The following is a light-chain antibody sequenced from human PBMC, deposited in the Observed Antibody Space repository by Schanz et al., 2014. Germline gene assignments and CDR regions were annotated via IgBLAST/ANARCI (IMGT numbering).Light chain of an antibody. CDR1: QSVSSSY. V-gene: IGKV3-20*01. CDR2: GAS. Sequence: EIVLTQSPGTLSLSPGERATLSCRASQSVSSSYLAWYQQRPGQAPRLLIYGASSRATGVPDRFSGSGSGTDFTLTISRLEPEDFALYYCQHHPPVTFGQGTRLEIK. CDR3: QHHPPVT. J-gene: IGKJ5*01.